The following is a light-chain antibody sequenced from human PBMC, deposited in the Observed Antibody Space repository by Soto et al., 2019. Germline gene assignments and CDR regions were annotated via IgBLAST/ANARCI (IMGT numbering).Light chain of an antibody. CDR3: SSYTSSSTLYV. CDR2: EVS. V-gene: IGLV2-14*01. CDR1: SRDIGGYNY. J-gene: IGLJ1*01. Sequence: QSVLTQPASVSGSPVQSITISCTGTSRDIGGYNYVSWYQQHPGKAPKLMIYEVSNRPSGISNRFSGSKSGNTASLTISGLQAEDEADYYCSSYTSSSTLYVFGTGTKVTVL.